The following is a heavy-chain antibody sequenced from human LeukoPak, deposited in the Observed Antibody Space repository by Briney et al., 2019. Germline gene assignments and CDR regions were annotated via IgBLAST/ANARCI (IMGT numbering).Heavy chain of an antibody. Sequence: GGSLRLSYAASGFTVSTNYMSWVRQAPGKGLEWVGRTRNKANSYTTEYAASVKGRSTISRDDSKNSLYLQMNSLKTEDTAVYYCPRVRSSSWYGSWFDPWGQGTLVTVSS. V-gene: IGHV3-72*01. CDR1: GFTVSTNY. J-gene: IGHJ5*02. CDR3: PRVRSSSWYGSWFDP. CDR2: TRNKANSYTT. D-gene: IGHD6-13*01.